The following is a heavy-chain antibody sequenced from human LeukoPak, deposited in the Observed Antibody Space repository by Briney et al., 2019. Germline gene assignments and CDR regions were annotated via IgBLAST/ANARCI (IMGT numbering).Heavy chain of an antibody. CDR2: ISYHGIDK. D-gene: IGHD2-2*01. CDR1: GFTFSHYA. J-gene: IGHJ3*02. CDR3: AKDRYCSSTSCLDDAFDI. Sequence: GGSLRLSCAASGFTFSHYAMHWVRQAPGKGLEWVAVISYHGIDKYYADSVKGRFTISRDNSKNALYLQMNSLRAEDTAVYYCAKDRYCSSTSCLDDAFDIWGQGTMVTVSS. V-gene: IGHV3-30-3*01.